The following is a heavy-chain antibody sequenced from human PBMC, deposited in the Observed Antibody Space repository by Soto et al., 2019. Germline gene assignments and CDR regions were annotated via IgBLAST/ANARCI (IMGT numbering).Heavy chain of an antibody. V-gene: IGHV3-30-3*01. D-gene: IGHD3-16*02. CDR3: ARVGDYVWGSYRLRYYFDY. CDR1: GFTFSSYA. Sequence: QVQLVESGGGVVQPGRSLRLSCAASGFTFSSYAMHWVRQAPGKGLEWVAVISYDGSNKYYADSVKGRFTISRDNSKNMLYLQMNSLRAEDTAVYYCARVGDYVWGSYRLRYYFDYWGQGTLVTVSS. CDR2: ISYDGSNK. J-gene: IGHJ4*02.